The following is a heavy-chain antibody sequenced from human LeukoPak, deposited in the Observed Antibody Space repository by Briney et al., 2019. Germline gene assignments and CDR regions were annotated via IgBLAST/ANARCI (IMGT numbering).Heavy chain of an antibody. CDR3: ARETPADYGGNDWFDP. D-gene: IGHD4-23*01. Sequence: ASVKVSYKASGYTFTDYYMHWVRQAPGQGLEWMGRINPNSGGTKYAQKFQGRVTMTRDTSISTAYMELSRLRSDDTAVYYCARETPADYGGNDWFDPWGQGTLVTVSS. J-gene: IGHJ5*02. CDR2: INPNSGGT. V-gene: IGHV1-2*02. CDR1: GYTFTDYY.